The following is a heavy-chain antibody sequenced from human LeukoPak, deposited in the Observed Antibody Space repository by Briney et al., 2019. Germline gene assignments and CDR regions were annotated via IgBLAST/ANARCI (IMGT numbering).Heavy chain of an antibody. J-gene: IGHJ4*02. CDR2: ISSSSSYI. CDR3: ARVGNYDFWSGYSSVAY. CDR1: GFTFSSYS. D-gene: IGHD3-3*01. V-gene: IGHV3-21*01. Sequence: GGSLRLSCAASGFTFSSYSMNWVRQAPGKGLEWVSSISSSSSYIYYADSVKGRFTISRDNAKNSLYLQMNSLRAEDTAVYYCARVGNYDFWSGYSSVAYWGQGTLVTVPS.